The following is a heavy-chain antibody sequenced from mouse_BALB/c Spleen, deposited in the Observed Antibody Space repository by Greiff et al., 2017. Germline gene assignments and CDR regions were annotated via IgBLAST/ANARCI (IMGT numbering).Heavy chain of an antibody. CDR2: IDPSDSYT. CDR3: ARDLYYGSSPSYFDY. D-gene: IGHD1-1*01. V-gene: IGHV1-69*02. Sequence: QVQLKQPGAELVKPGASVKLSCKASGYTFTSYWMHWVKQRPGQGLEWIGEIDPSDSYTNYNQKFKGKATLTVDKSSSTAYMQLSSLTSEDSAVYYCARDLYYGSSPSYFDYWGQGTTLTVSS. J-gene: IGHJ2*01. CDR1: GYTFTSYW.